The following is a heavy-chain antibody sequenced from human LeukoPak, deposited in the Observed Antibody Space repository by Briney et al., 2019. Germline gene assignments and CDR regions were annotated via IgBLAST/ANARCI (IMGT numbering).Heavy chain of an antibody. CDR2: INKDGGEK. CDR1: GFTFSSYW. CDR3: VKDSPPRYSGSPPAY. Sequence: GGSLRLSCAVSGFTFSSYWMSWVRQAPGKGLEWVANINKDGGEKYYVDSVKGRFTISRDNAKNSLYLQMNSLRADDTAVYYCVKDSPPRYSGSPPAYWGQGTLVTVSS. D-gene: IGHD1-26*01. J-gene: IGHJ4*02. V-gene: IGHV3-7*03.